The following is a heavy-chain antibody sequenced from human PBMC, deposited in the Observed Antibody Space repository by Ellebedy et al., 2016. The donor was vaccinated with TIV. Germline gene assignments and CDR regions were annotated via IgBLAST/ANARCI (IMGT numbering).Heavy chain of an antibody. Sequence: PGGSLRLSCAASGFSFRSYWMSWVRQAPGKGLEWVANIYQDGSDQYYVDSVKGRFTISRDNANKSLFLQMNNLRVEDTAVYYCARRGSYGDYAVQVNSWFDPWGQGTLVTVSS. CDR1: GFSFRSYW. CDR3: ARRGSYGDYAVQVNSWFDP. V-gene: IGHV3-7*01. CDR2: IYQDGSDQ. D-gene: IGHD4-17*01. J-gene: IGHJ5*02.